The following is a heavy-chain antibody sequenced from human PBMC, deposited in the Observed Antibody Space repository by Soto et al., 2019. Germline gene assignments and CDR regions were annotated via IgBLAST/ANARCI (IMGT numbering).Heavy chain of an antibody. Sequence: GESLKISCKGSGYSFAGYWITWVRQRPGKGLEWMGRIDPSDSQTYYSPSFRGHVTISVTRSITTVFLQWSSLRASDTAMYYCARQIYDSDTGPNFQYYFDSWGQGTPVTVSS. CDR1: GYSFAGYW. J-gene: IGHJ4*02. CDR3: ARQIYDSDTGPNFQYYFDS. CDR2: IDPSDSQT. V-gene: IGHV5-10-1*01. D-gene: IGHD3-22*01.